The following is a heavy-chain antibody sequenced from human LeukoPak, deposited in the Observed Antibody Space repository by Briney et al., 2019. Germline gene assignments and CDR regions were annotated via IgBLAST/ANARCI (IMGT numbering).Heavy chain of an antibody. CDR3: ARVIRSSSWYLAY. V-gene: IGHV1-8*01. Sequence: ASVKVSCKASGYTFTSYDINWVRQATGQGLEWMGWMNLNSGNTGYAQKFQGRVTMTRNTSISTAYIELSSLRSDDTAVYYCARVIRSSSWYLAYWGQGTLVTVSS. CDR1: GYTFTSYD. D-gene: IGHD6-13*01. CDR2: MNLNSGNT. J-gene: IGHJ4*02.